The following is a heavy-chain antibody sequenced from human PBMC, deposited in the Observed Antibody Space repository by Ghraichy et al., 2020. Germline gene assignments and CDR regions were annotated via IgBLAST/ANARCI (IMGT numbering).Heavy chain of an antibody. CDR1: GGSISSSSYY. CDR2: IYYSGST. D-gene: IGHD5-18*01. J-gene: IGHJ5*02. V-gene: IGHV4-39*01. CDR3: ARQGGPVEDTAMVWFDP. Sequence: SETLSLTCTVSGGSISSSSYYWGWIRQPPGKGLEWIGSIYYSGSTYYNPSLKSRVTISVDTSKNQFSLKLSSVTAADTAVYYCARQGGPVEDTAMVWFDPWGQGTLVTVSS.